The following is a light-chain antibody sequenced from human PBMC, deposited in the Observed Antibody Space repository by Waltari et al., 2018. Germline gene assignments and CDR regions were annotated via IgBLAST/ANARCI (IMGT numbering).Light chain of an antibody. CDR1: TSTLRSTD. J-gene: IGLJ3*02. CDR3: SAWDDSLNAWV. V-gene: IGLV1-44*01. Sequence: QSVLTQAPPASGTPGQPVTTACLGSTSTLRSTDLNWYQQPPGTAPKLPSYNNNQRPSGVPDRFSGSKSGTSASLAISGLQSADEADYYCSAWDDSLNAWVFGGGARLTVL. CDR2: NNN.